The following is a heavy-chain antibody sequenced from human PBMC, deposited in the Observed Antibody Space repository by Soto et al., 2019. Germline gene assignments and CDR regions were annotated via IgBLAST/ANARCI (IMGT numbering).Heavy chain of an antibody. Sequence: PSETLSLTCAVAGFSISSGNYWVWIRKHPGKGLEWIGSVYHGGNTYYNPSLKSRVSISIDLSKNQFSLKLTSVTAADTAAYYCARARWYDAFNVWGQGTVVTVSS. J-gene: IGHJ3*01. V-gene: IGHV4-38-2*01. CDR1: GFSISSGNY. CDR2: VYHGGNT. D-gene: IGHD2-15*01. CDR3: ARARWYDAFNV.